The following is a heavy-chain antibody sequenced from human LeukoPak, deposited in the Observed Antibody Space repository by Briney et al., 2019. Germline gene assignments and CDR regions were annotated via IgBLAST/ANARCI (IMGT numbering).Heavy chain of an antibody. CDR2: IYYSGST. CDR1: GGPISSYY. D-gene: IGHD3-10*01. V-gene: IGHV4-59*01. J-gene: IGHJ5*02. CDR3: ARDRPYYGSGSSGFDP. Sequence: SETLSLTCTVSGGPISSYYWSWIRQPPGKGLEWIGYIYYSGSTNYNPSLKSRVTISVDTSKNQFSLKLSSVTAADTAVYYCARDRPYYGSGSSGFDPWGQGTLVTVSS.